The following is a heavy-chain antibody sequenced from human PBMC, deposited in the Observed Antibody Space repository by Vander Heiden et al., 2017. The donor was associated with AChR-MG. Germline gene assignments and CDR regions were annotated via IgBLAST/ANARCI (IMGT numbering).Heavy chain of an antibody. J-gene: IGHJ4*02. Sequence: AQLVQSGAEVKKPGSSVKVSCKASGGTFSSHAISWVRQAPGQGLEWMGGIIPIFGTANNAQKFQGRVTITADKSTSTAYRELSSLRSEDTAVYYCARLASYYDSSGYSGWGQGTLVTVSS. CDR1: GGTFSSHA. V-gene: IGHV1-69*06. CDR3: ARLASYYDSSGYSG. D-gene: IGHD3-22*01. CDR2: IIPIFGTA.